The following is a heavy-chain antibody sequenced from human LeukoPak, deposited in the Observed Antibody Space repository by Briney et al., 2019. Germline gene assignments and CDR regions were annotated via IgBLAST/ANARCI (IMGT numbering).Heavy chain of an antibody. V-gene: IGHV1-18*01. CDR2: ISVYNGNT. D-gene: IGHD3-16*01. CDR1: GYTFTSYD. CDR3: ATGGISGGGALDI. J-gene: IGHJ3*02. Sequence: GASVKVSCKASGYTFTSYDISWVRQAPGQGLEWMGWISVYNGNTNYEQKFQGRVTMTTETSSSTVYMELRSLRSDDTAVYYCATGGISGGGALDIWGQGTTVTVSS.